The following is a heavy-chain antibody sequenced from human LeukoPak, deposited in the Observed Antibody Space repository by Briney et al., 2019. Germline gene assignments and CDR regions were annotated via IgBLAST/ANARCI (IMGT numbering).Heavy chain of an antibody. CDR3: AKDQGGVYDFWSGYYPLDY. Sequence: GGSLRLSCAASGFTFSSYWMSWVRQAPGKGLEWVANIKQDGSEKYYVDSVKGRFTISRDNSKNTLYLQMNSLRAEDTAVYYCAKDQGGVYDFWSGYYPLDYWGQGTLVTVSS. CDR1: GFTFSSYW. D-gene: IGHD3-3*01. CDR2: IKQDGSEK. V-gene: IGHV3-7*03. J-gene: IGHJ4*02.